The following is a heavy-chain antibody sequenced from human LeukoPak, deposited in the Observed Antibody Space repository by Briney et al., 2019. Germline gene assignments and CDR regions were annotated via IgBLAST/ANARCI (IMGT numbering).Heavy chain of an antibody. CDR1: GFTFSTYW. J-gene: IGHJ4*02. V-gene: IGHV3-7*01. CDR3: ARWRGAQSEFEY. D-gene: IGHD3-3*01. Sequence: GGSLRLSCTAPGFTFSTYWMSWVRQAPGKGLEFVASIKQDGSEKEYVDSVKGRFTISRDNAKNSLYLQMISLRAEDTAVYYCARWRGAQSEFEYWGQGTLVTVSS. CDR2: IKQDGSEK.